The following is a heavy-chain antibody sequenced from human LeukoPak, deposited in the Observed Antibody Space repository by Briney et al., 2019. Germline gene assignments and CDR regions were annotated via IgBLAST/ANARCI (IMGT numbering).Heavy chain of an antibody. Sequence: SETLSLTCTVSGASISSGGYYWTFLRQHPGKGLEWIGYIDYNRTPFYYTSLKRRASISIHTSTNQFSLKLTSVTAADTAVYYCARSSSRATGYVKWFDSWGQGTLVPVST. V-gene: IGHV4-31*03. CDR3: ARSSSRATGYVKWFDS. CDR1: GASISSGGYY. D-gene: IGHD1-14*01. J-gene: IGHJ5*01. CDR2: IDYNRTP.